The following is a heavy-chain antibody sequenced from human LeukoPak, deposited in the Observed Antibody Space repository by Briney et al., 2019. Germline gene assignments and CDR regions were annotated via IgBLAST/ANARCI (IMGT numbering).Heavy chain of an antibody. CDR2: IKQDGSEK. Sequence: GGSLRLSCAASGFTFSSYWMSWARQAPGKGLEWVANIKQDGSEKYYVDSVKGRFTISRDNAKNSLYLQMNSLRAEDTAVYYCARVRISVGAPGYFDYWGQGTLVTVSS. V-gene: IGHV3-7*01. CDR3: ARVRISVGAPGYFDY. CDR1: GFTFSSYW. D-gene: IGHD1-26*01. J-gene: IGHJ4*02.